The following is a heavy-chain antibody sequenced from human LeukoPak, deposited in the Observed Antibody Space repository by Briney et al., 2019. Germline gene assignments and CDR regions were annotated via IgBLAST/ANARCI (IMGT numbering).Heavy chain of an antibody. D-gene: IGHD3-10*01. CDR1: GGTFSSYA. Sequence: SVKVSCKASGGTFSSYAISWVRQAPGQGLEWMGGIIPIFGTANYAQKFQGRVTITTDESTSTAYMELSSLRSEDTAVYYCARGAMVRGVTPMPHHYYYYMDVWGKGTTVTVSS. J-gene: IGHJ6*03. CDR3: ARGAMVRGVTPMPHHYYYYMDV. V-gene: IGHV1-69*05. CDR2: IIPIFGTA.